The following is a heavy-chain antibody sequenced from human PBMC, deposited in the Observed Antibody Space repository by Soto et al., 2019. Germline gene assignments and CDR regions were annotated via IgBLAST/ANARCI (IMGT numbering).Heavy chain of an antibody. CDR1: GVSISSGDYY. D-gene: IGHD2-8*01. V-gene: IGHV4-30-4*01. J-gene: IGHJ6*02. Sequence: QVQLQESGPGLVKPSQSVSLTCTVSGVSISSGDYYWSWIRQPPGKGLEWIGYIYYSGNTNYAPSLGSRLTISIDTSRNQFSLHSMSVTAADTAIYYCARYTNFSPYYHGVDVWGQGTTVTVSS. CDR3: ARYTNFSPYYHGVDV. CDR2: IYYSGNT.